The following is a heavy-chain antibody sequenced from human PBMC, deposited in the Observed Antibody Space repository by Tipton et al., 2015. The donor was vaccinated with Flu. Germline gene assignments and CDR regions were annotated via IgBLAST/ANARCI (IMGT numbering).Heavy chain of an antibody. CDR2: IYYSGST. V-gene: IGHV4-59*01. D-gene: IGHD5-24*01. J-gene: IGHJ3*02. Sequence: TLSLTCTVSGGSISTYYWSWIRQPPGKGLERIGYIYYSGSTDYNPSLKSRVTISVDTSKNQFSLKLSSVTAADTAVYYCARGLRDGYNPHDAFDIWGQGTMVTVSA. CDR1: GGSISTYY. CDR3: ARGLRDGYNPHDAFDI.